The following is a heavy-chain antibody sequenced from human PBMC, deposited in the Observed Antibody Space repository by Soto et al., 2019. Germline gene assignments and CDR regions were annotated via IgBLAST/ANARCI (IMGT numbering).Heavy chain of an antibody. CDR1: GFTFSNYA. CDR2: ISYDGGNE. Sequence: QVQMVESGGGVVQPGGSLRLPCAASGFTFSNYAIHWVRPAPGKGLEWVAVISYDGGNEDYADSVKGRFTISRDNSKHTVFLQMNSMRAEDTAVYYCARASCLPLFGDYWCQGPLVTVA. J-gene: IGHJ4*02. D-gene: IGHD3-3*01. CDR3: ARASCLPLFGDY. V-gene: IGHV3-30-3*01.